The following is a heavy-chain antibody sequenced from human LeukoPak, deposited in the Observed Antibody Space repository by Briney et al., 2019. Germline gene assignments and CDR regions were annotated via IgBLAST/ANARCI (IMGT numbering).Heavy chain of an antibody. Sequence: GGSLRLSCAASGFTFSSYAMSWVRQAPGKGLEWVSAISGSGGSTYYADSVKGRFTISRGNSKNTLYLQMNSLRAEDTAVYYCAKTTLDSSGYYDDYWGQGTLVTVSS. J-gene: IGHJ4*02. CDR1: GFTFSSYA. V-gene: IGHV3-23*01. CDR2: ISGSGGST. CDR3: AKTTLDSSGYYDDY. D-gene: IGHD3-22*01.